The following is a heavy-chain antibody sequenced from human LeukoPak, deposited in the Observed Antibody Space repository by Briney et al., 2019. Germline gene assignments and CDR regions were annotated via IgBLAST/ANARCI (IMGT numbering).Heavy chain of an antibody. V-gene: IGHV1-46*01. CDR2: INPSISSR. J-gene: IGHJ4*02. D-gene: IGHD2-21*01. Sequence: ASVKVSCKASGGTFSSYAISWVRQALGQGLEWMGMINPSISSRTYAQKFQGRVTVTSDTSTSTVYMEVSSLRSEDTAIYYCARSGMWFSTNDWGQGTLVTVSS. CDR3: ARSGMWFSTND. CDR1: GGTFSSYA.